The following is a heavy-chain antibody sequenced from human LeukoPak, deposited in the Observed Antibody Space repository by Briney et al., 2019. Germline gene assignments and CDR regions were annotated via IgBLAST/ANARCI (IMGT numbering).Heavy chain of an antibody. D-gene: IGHD3-10*01. J-gene: IGHJ4*02. CDR1: GFTINTYA. Sequence: GGSLRLSCAASGFTINTYALAWVRQAPGKGLEWVSGISGSGGSTNYADSVKGRFTISRDNSKKTLYLQMNSLRAEDTAVYYCARDTMVRGVMVDFDYWGQGTLVTVSS. V-gene: IGHV3-23*01. CDR3: ARDTMVRGVMVDFDY. CDR2: ISGSGGST.